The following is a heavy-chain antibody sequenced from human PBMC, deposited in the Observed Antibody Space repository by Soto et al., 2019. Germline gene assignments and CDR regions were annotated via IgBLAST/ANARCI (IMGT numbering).Heavy chain of an antibody. V-gene: IGHV5-51*01. CDR1: GYIFTSYW. D-gene: IGHD3-10*01. CDR2: IYPGDSDT. CDR3: ARPPARQLGEDYYYYGMDV. Sequence: VESLKISCKGSGYIFTSYWICCFLQMPGEGLEWMGIIYPGDSDTRYSPSFQGQVTISADKSISTAYLQWSSLKASDTAMYYCARPPARQLGEDYYYYGMDVWGQGTTVTVSS. J-gene: IGHJ6*02.